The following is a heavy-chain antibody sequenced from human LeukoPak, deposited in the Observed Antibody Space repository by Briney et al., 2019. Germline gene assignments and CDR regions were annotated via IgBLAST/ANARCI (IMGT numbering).Heavy chain of an antibody. J-gene: IGHJ4*02. CDR2: IYYSGST. Sequence: SETLSLTCTVSGGSISSSSYYWGWIRQPPGKGLEWIGSIYYSGSTYYSPSLKSRVTISVDTSKNQFSLKLSSVTAADTAVYYCARAVVPAATTPFDYWGQGTLVTVSS. CDR3: ARAVVPAATTPFDY. V-gene: IGHV4-39*07. CDR1: GGSISSSSYY. D-gene: IGHD2-2*01.